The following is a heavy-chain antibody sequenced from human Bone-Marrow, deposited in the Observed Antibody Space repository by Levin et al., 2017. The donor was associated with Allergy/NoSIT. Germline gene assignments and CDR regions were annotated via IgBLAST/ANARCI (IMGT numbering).Heavy chain of an antibody. CDR1: GFTFNSYS. CDR2: ISSGATTT. Sequence: GGSLRLSCVVSGFTFNSYSMNWVRQAPGKGLEWVSYISSGATTTYYADSVKGRFTISRDNAKNTLFLQMNSLRDEDTAAYFCARDRGAGYSSDWRPYFDSWGQGTPVTVSS. D-gene: IGHD6-25*01. J-gene: IGHJ4*02. V-gene: IGHV3-48*02. CDR3: ARDRGAGYSSDWRPYFDS.